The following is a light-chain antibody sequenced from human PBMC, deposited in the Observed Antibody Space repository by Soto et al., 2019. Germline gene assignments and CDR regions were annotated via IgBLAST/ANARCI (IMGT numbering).Light chain of an antibody. CDR1: QSVSSNY. V-gene: IGKV3-20*01. J-gene: IGKJ4*01. Sequence: EIVLTQSPGTLSLSPGERATLSCRASQSVSSNYLAWYRQKPGQAPRLLIYGASSRATGIPDRFSGSGSGTDFTLTISRLEPEDFAVYYCQQYSSSPLTFGGGTKVEIK. CDR2: GAS. CDR3: QQYSSSPLT.